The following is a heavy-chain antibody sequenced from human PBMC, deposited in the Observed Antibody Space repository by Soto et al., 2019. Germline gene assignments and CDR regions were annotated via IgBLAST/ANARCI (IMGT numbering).Heavy chain of an antibody. V-gene: IGHV1-69*12. CDR2: IIPIFGTA. CDR3: AKNYDFWSGDYYYGMDV. D-gene: IGHD3-3*01. J-gene: IGHJ6*02. CDR1: GGTFSSYA. Sequence: QAQLVQSGAEVKKPGSSVKVSCKASGGTFSSYAISWVRQAPGQGLEWMGGIIPIFGTANYAQKFQGRVTITADESTSTAYMELSSLRSEDTAVYYCAKNYDFWSGDYYYGMDVWGQGTTVTVSS.